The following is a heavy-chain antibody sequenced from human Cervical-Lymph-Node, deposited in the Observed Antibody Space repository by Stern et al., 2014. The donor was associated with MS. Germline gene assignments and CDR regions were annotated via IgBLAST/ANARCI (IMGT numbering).Heavy chain of an antibody. J-gene: IGHJ6*02. D-gene: IGHD3-9*01. CDR2: IIPIFGTT. CDR3: ARDGRHADNYGLDV. Sequence: VQLVESGAEVKKPGSSVKISCKVSGGTFNGYALNWLRQAPGQGPEWMGGIIPIFGTTNYAQKYQGRITITADESTRTSSMHLSSLRSDDTAVYYCARDGRHADNYGLDVWGQGTTVTVAS. V-gene: IGHV1-69*01. CDR1: GGTFNGYA.